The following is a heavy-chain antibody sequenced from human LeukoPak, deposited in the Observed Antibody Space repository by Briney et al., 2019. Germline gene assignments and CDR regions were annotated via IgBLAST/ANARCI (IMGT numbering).Heavy chain of an antibody. CDR3: ARALAYCSGGSCTRGYNWFDP. D-gene: IGHD2-15*01. CDR2: IYHSGST. Sequence: SQTLSLTCAVSGGSISSGGYSWSWIRQPPGKGLEWIGYIYHSGSTHYNPSLKSRVTISVDRSKNQFSLKLSSVTAADTAVYYCARALAYCSGGSCTRGYNWFDPWGQGTLVTVPS. V-gene: IGHV4-30-2*01. CDR1: GGSISSGGYS. J-gene: IGHJ5*02.